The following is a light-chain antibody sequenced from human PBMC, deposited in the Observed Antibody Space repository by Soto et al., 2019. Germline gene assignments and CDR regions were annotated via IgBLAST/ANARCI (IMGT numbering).Light chain of an antibody. J-gene: IGKJ1*01. CDR1: QSVRSNY. Sequence: EIVLTQSPGTLSLSPGERATLFCRASQSVRSNYLAWYQQKPGQAPRLLIYDASSRATGIPDRFGCTGSGTDFTLTISRVEPEDFAVFYCQQYGSSPLTFGQGTQVEIK. CDR3: QQYGSSPLT. CDR2: DAS. V-gene: IGKV3-20*01.